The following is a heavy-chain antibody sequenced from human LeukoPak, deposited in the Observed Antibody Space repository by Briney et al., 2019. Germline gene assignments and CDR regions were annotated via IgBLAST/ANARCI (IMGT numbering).Heavy chain of an antibody. J-gene: IGHJ4*02. CDR3: ARESSYYDSSGYLDY. Sequence: GGSLRLSCSASGFTFSSYAMHWVRQAPGKGLEYVSAISSNGGSTYYADSVKGRFTISRDNSKNTLYLQMSSLRAEDTAVYYCARESSYYDSSGYLDYWGQGTLVTVSS. V-gene: IGHV3-64D*06. CDR2: ISSNGGST. CDR1: GFTFSSYA. D-gene: IGHD3-22*01.